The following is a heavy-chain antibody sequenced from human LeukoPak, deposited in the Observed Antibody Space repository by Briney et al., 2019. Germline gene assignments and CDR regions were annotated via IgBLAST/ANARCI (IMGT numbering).Heavy chain of an antibody. Sequence: GGSLRLSCTASGFTFSTYSMNWVRQAPGKGLEWVSSISSSSSHIYYAASVKGRFTISRDNAKNSLYLQMNGLRAEDTAVYYCVRDQGSWSIAAHLDTFDMWGQGTMVTVSS. CDR2: ISSSSSHI. CDR1: GFTFSTYS. V-gene: IGHV3-21*01. CDR3: VRDQGSWSIAAHLDTFDM. J-gene: IGHJ3*02. D-gene: IGHD6-6*01.